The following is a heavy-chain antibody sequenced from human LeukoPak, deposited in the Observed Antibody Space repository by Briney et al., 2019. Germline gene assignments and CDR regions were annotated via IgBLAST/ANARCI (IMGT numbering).Heavy chain of an antibody. CDR3: ARAKVSDY. Sequence: GGSLRLSCAASGFTFDDYGMSWVRQAPGKGLEWVANIEQDGSEKFYVDSVKGRFTISRDNAKNSLYLQMNSLRAEDTAVYYCARAKVSDYWGQGTLVTVSS. CDR2: IEQDGSEK. CDR1: GFTFDDYG. V-gene: IGHV3-7*01. J-gene: IGHJ4*02. D-gene: IGHD1-14*01.